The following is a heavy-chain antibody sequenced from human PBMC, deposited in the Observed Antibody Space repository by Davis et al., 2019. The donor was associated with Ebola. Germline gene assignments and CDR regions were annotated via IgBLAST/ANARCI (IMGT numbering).Heavy chain of an antibody. CDR1: GFTFSNAW. CDR2: IKSKTDGGTT. V-gene: IGHV3-15*01. D-gene: IGHD3/OR15-3a*01. J-gene: IGHJ3*02. Sequence: PGGSLRLSCAASGFTFSNAWMSWVRQAPGKGLEWVGRIKSKTDGGTTDYAAPVKGRFTISRDDSKNTLYLQMNSLKTEDTAVYYCTTDRDWGDAFDIWGQGTMVTVSS. CDR3: TTDRDWGDAFDI.